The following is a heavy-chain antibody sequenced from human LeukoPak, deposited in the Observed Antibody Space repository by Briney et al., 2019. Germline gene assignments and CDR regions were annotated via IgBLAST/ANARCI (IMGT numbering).Heavy chain of an antibody. CDR2: INHSGST. V-gene: IGHV4-34*01. D-gene: IGHD2/OR15-2a*01. Sequence: SETLSLICAVYGGSFSGYYWSWSRQPPGKGLEWIGEINHSGSTNYNPSLKSRVTISVDTSKNQFSLKLSSVTAADTAVYYCARGIVLYGMDVWGQGTTVTVSS. CDR1: GGSFSGYY. J-gene: IGHJ6*02. CDR3: ARGIVLYGMDV.